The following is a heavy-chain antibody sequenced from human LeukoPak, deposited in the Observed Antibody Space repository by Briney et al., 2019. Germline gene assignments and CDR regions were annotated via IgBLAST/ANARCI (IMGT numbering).Heavy chain of an antibody. V-gene: IGHV4-59*01. CDR2: ISDGGST. CDR3: ARDRGPYDYYYYGMDV. CDR1: GGSISGYY. J-gene: IGHJ6*02. Sequence: SETLSLTCTVSGGSISGYYWSWIRQPPGKGLEWIGYISDGGSTGYNPSLKSRVIISLGTSNNQFSLKLSSVTAADTAVYYCARDRGPYDYYYYGMDVWGQGTTVTVSS. D-gene: IGHD3-10*01.